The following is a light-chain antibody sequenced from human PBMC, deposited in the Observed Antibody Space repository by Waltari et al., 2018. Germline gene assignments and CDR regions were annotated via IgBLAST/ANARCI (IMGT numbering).Light chain of an antibody. CDR2: WSS. CDR3: HQYSSTPWT. J-gene: IGKJ1*01. V-gene: IGKV4-1*01. Sequence: DIVMTQSPDSLAVSLGERATINCKSSQTVLHSSDTKNYVAWYQQKPGQPPKLLIYWSSTRESGVPDRFSGSGSGTDFTLTISGLQAEDVAVYYCHQYSSTPWTFGQGTKVEVK. CDR1: QTVLHSSDTKNY.